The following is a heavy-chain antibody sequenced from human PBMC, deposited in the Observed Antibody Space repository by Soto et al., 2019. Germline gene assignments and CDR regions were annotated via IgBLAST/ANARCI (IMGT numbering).Heavy chain of an antibody. J-gene: IGHJ2*01. V-gene: IGHV4-59*11. CDR2: FFHTGTA. CDR1: GDAISRHY. Sequence: QVQLQESGPGLVKPSETLSLTCSVSGDAISRHYWSWIRQSPGKGLEWLGYFFHTGTALYNPSLRSRVSMSVDTSKNQFSLKLTSVIPADTAVYFCERNYGGNSQFFDLWGRGTLVTVSS. D-gene: IGHD4-17*01. CDR3: ERNYGGNSQFFDL.